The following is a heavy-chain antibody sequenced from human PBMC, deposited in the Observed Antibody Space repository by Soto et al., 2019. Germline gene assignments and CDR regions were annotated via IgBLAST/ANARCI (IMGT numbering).Heavy chain of an antibody. V-gene: IGHV3-23*01. D-gene: IGHD1-26*01. CDR2: ISGRDACT. Sequence: DVQVLESGGGLVQPGGSLRLSCEASGFTINNYGMAWVRQAPGKGLEWVSAISGRDACTYYADSVQRRFTISRDNSRNTLYLQMNSLTAEDTALYYCAKVERMTPYTHLRWGQGTLVTVSS. CDR3: AKVERMTPYTHLR. CDR1: GFTINNYG. J-gene: IGHJ4*02.